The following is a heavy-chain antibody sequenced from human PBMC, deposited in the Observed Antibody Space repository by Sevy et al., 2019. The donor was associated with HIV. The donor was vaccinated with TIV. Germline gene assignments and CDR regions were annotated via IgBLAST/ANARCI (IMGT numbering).Heavy chain of an antibody. CDR2: ISGSGGST. D-gene: IGHD2-2*01. J-gene: IGHJ3*02. Sequence: PGGSLRLSCAASGFSFSSYAMSWVRQAPGKGLEWVSAISGSGGSTYYADSVKGRFTISRDNSKNTLYLQMNSLRAEDTAVYYCANWGDQLRFSWDAFDIWGQGTMVTVSS. CDR1: GFSFSSYA. CDR3: ANWGDQLRFSWDAFDI. V-gene: IGHV3-23*01.